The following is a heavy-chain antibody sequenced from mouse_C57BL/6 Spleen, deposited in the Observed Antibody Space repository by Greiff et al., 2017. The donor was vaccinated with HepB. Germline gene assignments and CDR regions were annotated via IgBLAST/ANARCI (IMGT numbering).Heavy chain of an antibody. V-gene: IGHV5-17*01. CDR2: ISSGSSTI. CDR3: ARREGPAMDY. CDR1: GFTFSDYG. J-gene: IGHJ4*01. Sequence: EVKLMESGGGLVKPGGSLKLSCAASGFTFSDYGMHWVRQAPEKGLEWVAYISSGSSTIYYADTVKGRFTISRDNAKNTLFLQMTSLRSEDTAMYYCARREGPAMDYWGQGTSVTVSS.